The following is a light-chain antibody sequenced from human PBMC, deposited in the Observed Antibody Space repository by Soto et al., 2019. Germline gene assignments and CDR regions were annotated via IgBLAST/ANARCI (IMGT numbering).Light chain of an antibody. CDR1: QSVASAY. Sequence: EIVLTQSPGTLSLSPGETATLSCRASQSVASAYLAWYQHRPGQAPRLLIYGASSRATGIADRITGSGSGTDFTLTINGLEPEDFAVYYCQQYADSRWTFGQGTKVE. V-gene: IGKV3-20*01. CDR3: QQYADSRWT. CDR2: GAS. J-gene: IGKJ1*01.